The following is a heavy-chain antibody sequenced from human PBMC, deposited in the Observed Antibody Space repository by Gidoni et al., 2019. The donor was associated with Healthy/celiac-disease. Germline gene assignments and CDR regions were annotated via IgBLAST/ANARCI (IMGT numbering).Heavy chain of an antibody. J-gene: IGHJ6*02. CDR1: GGSISSGSYY. D-gene: IGHD3-16*02. V-gene: IGHV4-61*02. CDR3: ARGDVWGSYRPDYYGMDV. CDR2: IYTSGST. Sequence: QVQLQESGPGLVKPSQTLSLTCTVSGGSISSGSYYWSWIRQPAGKGLEWIGRIYTSGSTNYNPSLKSRVTISVDTSKNQFSLKLSSVTAADTAVYYCARGDVWGSYRPDYYGMDVWGQGTTVTVSS.